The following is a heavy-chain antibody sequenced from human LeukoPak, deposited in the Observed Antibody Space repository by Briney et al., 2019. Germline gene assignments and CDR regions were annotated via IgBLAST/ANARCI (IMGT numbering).Heavy chain of an antibody. D-gene: IGHD3-3*01. Sequence: ASVKVSCKASGGTFSSYAISWVRQAPGQGLEWMGGIIPIFGTANYAQKFQGRVTITADESAGTAYMELSSLRSEDTAVYYCARGPFGVVTFYYFDYWGQGTLVTVSS. V-gene: IGHV1-69*13. J-gene: IGHJ4*02. CDR1: GGTFSSYA. CDR3: ARGPFGVVTFYYFDY. CDR2: IIPIFGTA.